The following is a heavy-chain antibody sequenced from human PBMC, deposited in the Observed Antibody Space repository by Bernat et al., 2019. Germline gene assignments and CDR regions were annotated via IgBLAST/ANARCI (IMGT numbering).Heavy chain of an antibody. CDR1: GSTVSSNY. CDR3: AREDHYYGSGTGNGFDY. V-gene: IGHV3-66*01. J-gene: IGHJ4*02. D-gene: IGHD3-10*01. CDR2: IISGGGN. Sequence: EVQLVESGGGLVQPGGSLRLPCEASGSTVSSNYMSWVRQAPGKGLDGAPVIISGGGNYSADSVKGRFTISRDNSKNTLYLQMNSLRAEDTAVYHCAREDHYYGSGTGNGFDYWGQGTLVTVSS.